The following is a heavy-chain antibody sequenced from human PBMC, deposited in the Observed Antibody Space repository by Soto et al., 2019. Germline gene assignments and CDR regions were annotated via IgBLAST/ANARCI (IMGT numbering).Heavy chain of an antibody. D-gene: IGHD4-17*01. CDR3: ASALRSEQVPKTQDYYYYYGMDV. J-gene: IGHJ6*02. V-gene: IGHV3-48*02. CDR1: GFTFSSYS. Sequence: EVQLVESGGGLVQPGGSLRLSCAASGFTFSSYSMNWVRQAPGKGLEWVSYISSSSSTIYYADSVKGRFTISRDNAKNSLYLQMNSLRDEDTAVYYCASALRSEQVPKTQDYYYYYGMDVWGQGTTVTVSS. CDR2: ISSSSSTI.